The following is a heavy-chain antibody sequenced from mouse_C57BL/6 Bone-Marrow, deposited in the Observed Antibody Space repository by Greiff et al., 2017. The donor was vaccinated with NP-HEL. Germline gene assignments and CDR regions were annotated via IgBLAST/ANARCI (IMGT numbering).Heavy chain of an antibody. V-gene: IGHV14-1*01. CDR1: GFNIKDYY. J-gene: IGHJ3*01. D-gene: IGHD2-3*01. CDR2: IDPEDGDT. Sequence: EVQLQESGAELVRPGASVKLSCTASGFNIKDYYMHWVKQRPEQGLEWIGRIDPEDGDTEYAPKFQGKATMTADPSSNTAYLQLSSLTSEDTAVYYCTTATIRWLLRETYWGQGTLVTVSA. CDR3: TTATIRWLLRETY.